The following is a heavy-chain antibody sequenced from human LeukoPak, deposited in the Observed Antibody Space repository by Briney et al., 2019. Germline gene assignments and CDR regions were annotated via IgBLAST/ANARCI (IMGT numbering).Heavy chain of an antibody. J-gene: IGHJ4*02. CDR3: ARADSSGWYEGLIYFDY. V-gene: IGHV4-59*01. D-gene: IGHD6-19*01. CDR2: IYYSGST. CDR1: GGSISSYY. Sequence: SETLSLTCTVSGGSISSYYWSWIRQPPGKGLEWIGYIYYSGSTNYNPSLKSRVTISVDTSKNQFSLKLSSVTAADTAVYYCARADSSGWYEGLIYFDYWGRGTLVTVSS.